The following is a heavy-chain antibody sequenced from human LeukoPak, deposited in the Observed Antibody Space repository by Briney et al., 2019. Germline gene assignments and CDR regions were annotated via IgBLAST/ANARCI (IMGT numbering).Heavy chain of an antibody. J-gene: IGHJ4*02. Sequence: GGSLRLSCAASGFTFHSHSMNWVRQAPGKGLEWVSSISMTSSYIYYADSVKGRFTISRDNAKNSLYLHMNSLRAEDTAVYYCARVRLGDSSTYYYPYFDYWGQGTLVTVSS. CDR3: ARVRLGDSSTYYYPYFDY. V-gene: IGHV3-21*04. D-gene: IGHD3-22*01. CDR2: ISMTSSYI. CDR1: GFTFHSHS.